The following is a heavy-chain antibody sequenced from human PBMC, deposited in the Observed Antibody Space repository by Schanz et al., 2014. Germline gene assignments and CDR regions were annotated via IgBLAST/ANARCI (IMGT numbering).Heavy chain of an antibody. D-gene: IGHD2-15*01. CDR3: ARDRGYCSGGSCLTFDY. CDR1: GFTFSDHY. V-gene: IGHV3-30-3*01. Sequence: QVQLVESGGGVVQFGRSLRLSCAASGFTFSDHYMDWVRQAPGKGLEWEAVISYDGSNKYYADSVKGRFTISRDNSKNTLYLQMNTLRAEDTAVYYCARDRGYCSGGSCLTFDYWGQGTLVTVSS. CDR2: ISYDGSNK. J-gene: IGHJ4*02.